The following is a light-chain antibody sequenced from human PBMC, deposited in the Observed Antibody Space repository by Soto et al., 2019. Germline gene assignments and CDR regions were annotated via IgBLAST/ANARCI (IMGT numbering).Light chain of an antibody. CDR1: QSPGTW. CDR2: DVS. J-gene: IGKJ4*01. V-gene: IGKV1-5*01. CDR3: QQYFSYPLT. Sequence: DIQMTQSPSTLSASVGDRVIITCRASQSPGTWMAWYQQKPGRAPVLLIYDVSKLESGVPSRFSGRASGTEFTLTITSLQPDDFATYYCQQYFSYPLTFGGGTKVEIK.